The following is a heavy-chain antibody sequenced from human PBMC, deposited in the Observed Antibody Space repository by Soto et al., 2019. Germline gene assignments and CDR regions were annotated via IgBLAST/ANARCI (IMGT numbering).Heavy chain of an antibody. D-gene: IGHD2-21*02. CDR1: GFTFSSYG. Sequence: QVQLVESGGGVVQPGRSLRLSCAASGFTFSSYGMHWVRQAPGKGLEWVAVIWYDGSNKYYADSVKGRFTISRDKSKNTLYVQMNSLRAEDTAVYYCARGDVAYCGGDCPPWSDYWGQGTLVTVSS. J-gene: IGHJ4*02. V-gene: IGHV3-33*01. CDR2: IWYDGSNK. CDR3: ARGDVAYCGGDCPPWSDY.